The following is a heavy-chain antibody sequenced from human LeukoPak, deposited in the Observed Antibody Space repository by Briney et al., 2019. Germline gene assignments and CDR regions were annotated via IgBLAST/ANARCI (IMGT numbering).Heavy chain of an antibody. CDR2: IYYSGST. Sequence: SETLSLTCAVSGGSFSSSDWWSWVRQPPGKELEWIGYIYYSGSTNYNPSLKSRVTISVDTSKNQFSLKLSSVTAADTAVYYCARHLVLSRQQWTFDPWGQGTLVTVSS. CDR3: ARHLVLSRQQWTFDP. J-gene: IGHJ5*02. D-gene: IGHD6-19*01. V-gene: IGHV4-4*02. CDR1: GGSFSSSDW.